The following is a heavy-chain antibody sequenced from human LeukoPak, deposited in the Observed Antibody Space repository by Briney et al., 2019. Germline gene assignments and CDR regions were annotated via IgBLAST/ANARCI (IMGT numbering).Heavy chain of an antibody. CDR1: GFTFSSYE. D-gene: IGHD6-13*01. CDR3: ARDHRYSSSWYLAGSDY. V-gene: IGHV3-48*03. J-gene: IGHJ4*02. CDR2: ISSSGSTI. Sequence: GGSLRLSCAASGFTFSSYEMNWVRQAPGKGLEWVSYISSSGSTIYYADSVKGRFTISRDNAKNSLYLQMNSLRAEDTAVYYCARDHRYSSSWYLAGSDYWGQGTLVTVSS.